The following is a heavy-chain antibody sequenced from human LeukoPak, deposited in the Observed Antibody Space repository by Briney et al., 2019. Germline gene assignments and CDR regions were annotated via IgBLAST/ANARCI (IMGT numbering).Heavy chain of an antibody. CDR1: GFTFSSYG. Sequence: PGGSLRLSCAASGFTFSSYGMHWVRQAPGKGLEWVAVISYDGKNKYYADVVKGRFTISRDNSKNTPYLQMNSLRPEDTAVYYCASHWAQQVVSDYWGQGTLVTVSS. CDR3: ASHWAQQVVSDY. CDR2: ISYDGKNK. V-gene: IGHV3-30*03. J-gene: IGHJ4*02. D-gene: IGHD6-13*01.